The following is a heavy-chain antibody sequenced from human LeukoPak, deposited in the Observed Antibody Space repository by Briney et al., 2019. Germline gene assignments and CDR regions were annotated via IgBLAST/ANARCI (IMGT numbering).Heavy chain of an antibody. CDR1: GFTFSSYG. Sequence: PSGGSLRLSCAASGFTFSSYGMHWVRQAPGKGLEWVAVISYDGSNKYYADSVKGRFTISRDNSKNTLYLQMNSLRAEDTAVYYCAKDRGYYDSHDAFDIWGQGTMVTVSS. J-gene: IGHJ3*02. CDR2: ISYDGSNK. V-gene: IGHV3-30*18. D-gene: IGHD3-22*01. CDR3: AKDRGYYDSHDAFDI.